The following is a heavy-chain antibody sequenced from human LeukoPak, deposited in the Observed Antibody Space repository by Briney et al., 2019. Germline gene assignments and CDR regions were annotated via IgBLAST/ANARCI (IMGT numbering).Heavy chain of an antibody. CDR1: GFKLSSYE. V-gene: IGHV3-48*03. CDR3: GRGDYSSSWYLDH. D-gene: IGHD6-13*01. CDR2: ISTSGSTI. J-gene: IGHJ4*02. Sequence: GGPLRLSCAVSGFKLSSYEMIWGRQATGEWGESISYISTSGSTIYYGDSVEGRVTISRDNAKNSLYLQMNSLRAEDTAVYYCGRGDYSSSWYLDHWGQGTLVTVSS.